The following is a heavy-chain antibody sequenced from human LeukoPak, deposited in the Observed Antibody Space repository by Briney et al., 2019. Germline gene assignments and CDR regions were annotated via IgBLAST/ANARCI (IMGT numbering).Heavy chain of an antibody. Sequence: SETLSLTCAVYGGSFSGYYWSWLRQPPGKGLEWIGEINHSGSTNYNPSLKSRVTISVDTSKNQFSLKLSSVTAADTAVYYCARGQTVWEQLVRSNWFDPWGQGTLVTVSS. J-gene: IGHJ5*02. CDR1: GGSFSGYY. CDR3: ARGQTVWEQLVRSNWFDP. V-gene: IGHV4-34*01. D-gene: IGHD6-6*01. CDR2: INHSGST.